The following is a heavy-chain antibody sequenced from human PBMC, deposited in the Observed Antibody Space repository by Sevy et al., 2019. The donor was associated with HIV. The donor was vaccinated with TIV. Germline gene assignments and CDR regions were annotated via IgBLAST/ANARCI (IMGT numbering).Heavy chain of an antibody. CDR2: ISSDGITK. J-gene: IGHJ5*02. CDR1: GFTFSDYA. D-gene: IGHD2-15*01. Sequence: GGSLRLSCAASGFTFSDYAMHWVRQAPGKGLEWVSIISSDGITKYYADSVKGRFTISMDNSENSLYLQMNSLRPEDTAVYYCAREEAQYRNIIDCSGDNCFYISFDPWGQGTLVTVSS. CDR3: AREEAQYRNIIDCSGDNCFYISFDP. V-gene: IGHV3-30-3*01.